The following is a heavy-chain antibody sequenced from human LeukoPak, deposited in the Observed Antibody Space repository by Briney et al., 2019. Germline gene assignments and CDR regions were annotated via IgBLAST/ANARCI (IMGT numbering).Heavy chain of an antibody. Sequence: SVKVSCKASGGTFSSYAISWVRQAPGQGLEWMGGIIPIFGTANYAQKFQGRVTITTDESTSTAYMELSSLRSEGTAVYYCARVPGATTVTTDNWFDPWGQGTLVTVSS. CDR2: IIPIFGTA. CDR3: ARVPGATTVTTDNWFDP. V-gene: IGHV1-69*05. D-gene: IGHD4-11*01. J-gene: IGHJ5*02. CDR1: GGTFSSYA.